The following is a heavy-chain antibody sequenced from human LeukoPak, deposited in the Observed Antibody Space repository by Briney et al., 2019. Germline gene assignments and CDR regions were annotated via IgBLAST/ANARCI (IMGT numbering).Heavy chain of an antibody. Sequence: PGGSLRLSSAASGFTFDDYAMHWVRQAPGKGLESVSGISWNSSSIGYADSVKGRFTISRDNAKNSLYLQMNSPRAEDMALYYCAKDLRQRGTSMAYFDYWGEGTLVTVSS. CDR1: GFTFDDYA. CDR2: ISWNSSSI. CDR3: AKDLRQRGTSMAYFDY. D-gene: IGHD1-1*01. V-gene: IGHV3-9*03. J-gene: IGHJ4*02.